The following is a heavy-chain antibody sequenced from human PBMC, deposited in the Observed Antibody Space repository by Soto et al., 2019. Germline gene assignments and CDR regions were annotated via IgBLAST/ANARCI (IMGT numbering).Heavy chain of an antibody. J-gene: IGHJ5*02. Sequence: SETLSLTCAVYGESFSCYYWSWIRQPPGKGLEWIGEINHSGSTNYNPSLKSRVTISVDTSKNQFSLKLSSVTAADTAVYYCARRPDYGGNPPLDWFDPWGQGTLVTVSS. V-gene: IGHV4-34*01. D-gene: IGHD4-17*01. CDR1: GESFSCYY. CDR3: ARRPDYGGNPPLDWFDP. CDR2: INHSGST.